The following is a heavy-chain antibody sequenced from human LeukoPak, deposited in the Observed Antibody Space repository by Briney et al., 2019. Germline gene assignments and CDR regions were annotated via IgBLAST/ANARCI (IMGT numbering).Heavy chain of an antibody. CDR3: ARVPADSSL. D-gene: IGHD3-22*01. CDR2: ITSSGSI. Sequence: GGSLRLSCAASGFTFSSYSMNWVRQAPGKGLEWVSSITSSGSIYYADSVKGRFTISRDNAKNSLYLQMNSLRAEDTAVYYCARVPADSSLWGQGTLVTVSS. J-gene: IGHJ4*02. V-gene: IGHV3-21*01. CDR1: GFTFSSYS.